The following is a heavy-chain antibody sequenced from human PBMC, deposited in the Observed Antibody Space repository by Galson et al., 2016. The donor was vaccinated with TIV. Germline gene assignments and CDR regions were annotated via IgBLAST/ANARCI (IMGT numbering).Heavy chain of an antibody. J-gene: IGHJ4*02. CDR1: GGFFSDYY. V-gene: IGHV4-34*01. CDR2: ITHSGST. D-gene: IGHD6-25*01. Sequence: SETLSLTCGVSGGFFSDYYWSWIRQSPGKGLEWIGEITHSGSTHCNPSLKTRLTISVDVAKSQFFLELKSVTAADTAIYYCVGGGPFSGYAEIRWFTDHFDYWSQGSLVTVSS. CDR3: VGGGPFSGYAEIRWFTDHFDY.